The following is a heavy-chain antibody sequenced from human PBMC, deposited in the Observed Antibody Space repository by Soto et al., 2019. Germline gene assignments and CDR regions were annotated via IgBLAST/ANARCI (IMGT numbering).Heavy chain of an antibody. J-gene: IGHJ4*02. CDR3: AREAVRYAPSPVDY. V-gene: IGHV1-2*02. CDR1: GYTFTGYY. CDR2: INPNSGGT. Sequence: GASVKVSCKASGYTFTGYYMHWVRQAPGQGLEWMGWINPNSGGTNYAQKFQGRVTMTRDTSISTAYMELSRLRSDDTAVYYCAREAVRYAPSPVDYWGQGTLVPSPQ. D-gene: IGHD3-9*01.